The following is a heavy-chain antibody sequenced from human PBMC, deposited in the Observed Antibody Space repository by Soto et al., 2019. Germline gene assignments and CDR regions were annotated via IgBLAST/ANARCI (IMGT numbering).Heavy chain of an antibody. Sequence: GGSLRLSCAASGFTFSSYALSWVRQAPGKGLEWVSAISGSGDKTYYADSVKGRLTISRDNSKNTLYLQMNSLRSEDTAVYYCAKDRLGPVPPLGCFDPWGQGTLVTVSS. V-gene: IGHV3-23*01. CDR3: AKDRLGPVPPLGCFDP. CDR2: ISGSGDKT. CDR1: GFTFSSYA. D-gene: IGHD2-2*01. J-gene: IGHJ5*02.